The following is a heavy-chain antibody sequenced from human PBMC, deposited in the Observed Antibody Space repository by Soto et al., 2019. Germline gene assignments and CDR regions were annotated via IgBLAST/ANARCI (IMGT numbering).Heavy chain of an antibody. CDR3: ARDLLPVGATTYYYYGMDV. J-gene: IGHJ6*02. CDR2: IYSGGST. D-gene: IGHD1-26*01. V-gene: IGHV3-53*01. Sequence: GGSLRLSCAASGFTVSSNYMSWVRQAPGKGLEWVSVIYSGGSTYYADSVKGRFTISRDNSKNTLYLQMNSLRAEDTAVYYCARDLLPVGATTYYYYGMDVWGQGTTVTVSS. CDR1: GFTVSSNY.